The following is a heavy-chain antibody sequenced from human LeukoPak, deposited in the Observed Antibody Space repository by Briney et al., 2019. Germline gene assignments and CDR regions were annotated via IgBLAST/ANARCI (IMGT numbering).Heavy chain of an antibody. CDR2: ISYDGSNK. CDR3: AKEKYYYDSSGSHPFDY. V-gene: IGHV3-30-3*01. CDR1: GFTFSSYA. Sequence: GGSLRLSCAASGFTFSSYAMHWVRQAPGKGLEWVAVISYDGSNKYYADSVKGRFTISRDNSKNTLYLQMNSLRAEDTAVYYCAKEKYYYDSSGSHPFDYWGQGTLVTVSS. J-gene: IGHJ4*02. D-gene: IGHD3-22*01.